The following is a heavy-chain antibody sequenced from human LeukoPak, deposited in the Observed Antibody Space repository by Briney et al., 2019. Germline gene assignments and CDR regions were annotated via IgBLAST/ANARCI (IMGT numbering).Heavy chain of an antibody. V-gene: IGHV4-61*02. CDR1: GGSISSGSYY. J-gene: IGHJ6*03. Sequence: SETLSLTCTVSGGSISSGSYYWSWIRQPAGKGLEWIGRIYTSGSTNYNPSLKSRVTISVDTSKNQFSLKLSSVTAADTAVYYCARDRGDDIFYYYYMDVWGKGTTVTISS. D-gene: IGHD3-9*01. CDR3: ARDRGDDIFYYYYMDV. CDR2: IYTSGST.